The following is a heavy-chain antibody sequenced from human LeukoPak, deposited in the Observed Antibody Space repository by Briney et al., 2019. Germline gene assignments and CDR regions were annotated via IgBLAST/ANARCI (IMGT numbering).Heavy chain of an antibody. D-gene: IGHD4-17*01. CDR2: IKQDGSEK. J-gene: IGHJ6*02. CDR3: ARAHTHKRPDYGDYYYYYGMDV. V-gene: IGHV3-7*01. Sequence: GGSLRLSCAASGFTFSSYRMSWVRQAPGKGLEWVANIKQDGSEKYYVDSVKGRFTISRDNAKNSLYLQMNSLRAEDTAVYYCARAHTHKRPDYGDYYYYYGMDVWGQGTTVTVSS. CDR1: GFTFSSYR.